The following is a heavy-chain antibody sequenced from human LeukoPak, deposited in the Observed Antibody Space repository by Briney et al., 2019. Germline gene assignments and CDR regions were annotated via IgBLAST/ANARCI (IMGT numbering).Heavy chain of an antibody. CDR3: AREIVAGREDY. V-gene: IGHV1-2*02. CDR2: INPNSSGT. J-gene: IGHJ4*02. Sequence: GASVKVSCKASGYTFTGYYMHWVRQAPGQGLEWMGWINPNSSGTNYAQKFQGRVTMTRDTSISTAYMELRSLRSDDTAVYYCAREIVAGREDYWGQGTLVTVSS. D-gene: IGHD6-19*01. CDR1: GYTFTGYY.